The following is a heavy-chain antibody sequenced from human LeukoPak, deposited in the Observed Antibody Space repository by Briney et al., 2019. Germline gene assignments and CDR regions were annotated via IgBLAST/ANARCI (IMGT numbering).Heavy chain of an antibody. V-gene: IGHV3-23*01. D-gene: IGHD6-6*01. CDR3: AKDRSIAARHFDY. CDR1: GFTFSSYA. CDR2: ISGCGGST. Sequence: PGGSLRLSCAAAGFTFSSYAMSWVRQAPGKGLEWVSAISGCGGSTYDADSVNGRFTISRDNSKNTLYLQMNSLRAEDTAVYYCAKDRSIAARHFDYWGQGTLVTVSS. J-gene: IGHJ4*02.